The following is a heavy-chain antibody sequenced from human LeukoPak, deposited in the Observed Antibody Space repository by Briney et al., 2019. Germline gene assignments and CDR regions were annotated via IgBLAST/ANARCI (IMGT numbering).Heavy chain of an antibody. CDR1: GFTFGDHA. Sequence: GGSLRLSCIGSGFTFGDHAMSWVRQAPGKGLEWVGFIRSKAYRGTTEYAASVKGRFTISRDDSASIAYLQMNSLKTEDTAVYYCARGPIQLWIHNAMDVWGQGTTVTVSS. V-gene: IGHV3-49*04. CDR3: ARGPIQLWIHNAMDV. J-gene: IGHJ6*02. D-gene: IGHD1-1*01. CDR2: IRSKAYRGTT.